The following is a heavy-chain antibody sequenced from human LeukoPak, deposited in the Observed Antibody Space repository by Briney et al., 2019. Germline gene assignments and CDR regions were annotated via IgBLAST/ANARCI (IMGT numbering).Heavy chain of an antibody. D-gene: IGHD1-14*01. CDR3: ARDSGIRGTFDY. J-gene: IGHJ4*02. Sequence: GGSLRLSCAASGFTYSSSSMNWVRQAPGKGLEWVSSIGSGDSYIYYADSMKGRFTISRDNAKNSLYLQMNSLRAEDTAVYYCARDSGIRGTFDYWGQGTLVTVSS. CDR2: IGSGDSYI. CDR1: GFTYSSSS. V-gene: IGHV3-21*01.